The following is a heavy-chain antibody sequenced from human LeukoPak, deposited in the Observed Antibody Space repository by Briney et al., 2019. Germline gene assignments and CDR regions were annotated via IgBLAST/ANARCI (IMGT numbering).Heavy chain of an antibody. D-gene: IGHD1-26*01. CDR2: IYYSGST. CDR3: ARDPYSGSYPGAFDI. V-gene: IGHV4-59*01. Sequence: SETLSLTCTVSGGSISSYYWSWIREPPGKGLEWIGYIYYSGSTNYNPSLKSRVTISVDTSKNQFSLKLSSVTAADTAVYYCARDPYSGSYPGAFDIWGQGTMVTVSS. CDR1: GGSISSYY. J-gene: IGHJ3*02.